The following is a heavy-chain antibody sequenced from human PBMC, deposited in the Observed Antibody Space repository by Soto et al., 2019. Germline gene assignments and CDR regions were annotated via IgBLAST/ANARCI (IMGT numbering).Heavy chain of an antibody. CDR3: ARGGITAVRYFYFDH. Sequence: PGETLSLTCKVSGLSISRSERRWVRRAPPGKVQECIAVIRHGGTKYYNPSLQSRITITVDYSKNQNSQRQYTITADNTAVYYWARGGITAVRYFYFDHWGQGTLVTVSS. D-gene: IGHD1-20*01. CDR1: GLSISRSE. J-gene: IGHJ4*02. V-gene: IGHV4-4*02. CDR2: IRHGGTK.